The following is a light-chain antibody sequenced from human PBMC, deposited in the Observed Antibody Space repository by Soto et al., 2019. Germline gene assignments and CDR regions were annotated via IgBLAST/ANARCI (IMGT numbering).Light chain of an antibody. CDR1: SANIGNNY. V-gene: IGLV1-44*01. CDR2: SNI. J-gene: IGLJ1*01. CDR3: AAWDDSLNGYV. Sequence: QSALTQPPSASGTPGQRVTISCSGRSANIGNNYVCWYQQLPGTAPKLLIYSNIQRPSGVPDRFSGSKSGTSASLSISGLQSEDEADYYCAAWDDSLNGYVFGTGTKVTVL.